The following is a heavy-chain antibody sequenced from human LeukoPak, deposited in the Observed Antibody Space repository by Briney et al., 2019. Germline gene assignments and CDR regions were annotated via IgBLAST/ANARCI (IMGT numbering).Heavy chain of an antibody. J-gene: IGHJ6*02. CDR3: PRDDLRGNRTYYSVMAA. CDR2: IYYSGST. V-gene: IGHV4-59*01. CDR1: GGSISSYY. Sequence: SETLSLTCTVSGGSISSYYWSWIRQPPGKGLEWIGYIYYSGSTNYNPSLKSRVTISVDTSKDQFSLKLSSVTAADTAVYSCPRDDLRGNRTYYSVMAAGGQGTTVTVSS. D-gene: IGHD1-14*01.